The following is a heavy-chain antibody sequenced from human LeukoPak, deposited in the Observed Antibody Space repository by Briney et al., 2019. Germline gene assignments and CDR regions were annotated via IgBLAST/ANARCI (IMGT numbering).Heavy chain of an antibody. CDR1: GGSISSYY. V-gene: IGHV4-4*07. J-gene: IGHJ4*02. CDR2: TYASGSA. D-gene: IGHD3-9*01. CDR3: ARVAYDILTGYLYYFDY. Sequence: PSETLSLTCTVSGGSISSYYWSWIRQPPGKGLEWIGRTYASGSANYNPSLKSRVTMSVDTSKNQFSLKLSSVTAADTAVYYCARVAYDILTGYLYYFDYWGQGTLVTVSS.